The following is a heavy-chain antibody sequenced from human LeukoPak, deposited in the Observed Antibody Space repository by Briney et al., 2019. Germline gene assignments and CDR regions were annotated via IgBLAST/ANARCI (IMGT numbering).Heavy chain of an antibody. J-gene: IGHJ4*02. Sequence: GGALRLSCAASGFTFSNYAMDWVRQAPGKGVEWVAVISYDGSKKSYAAPVKGRFTISRDNSKNTLYLQMNSLRVDDTAVYYCARDYVDTAMVGGFDYWGQGTLVTVSS. CDR2: ISYDGSKK. CDR1: GFTFSNYA. V-gene: IGHV3-30-3*01. D-gene: IGHD5-18*01. CDR3: ARDYVDTAMVGGFDY.